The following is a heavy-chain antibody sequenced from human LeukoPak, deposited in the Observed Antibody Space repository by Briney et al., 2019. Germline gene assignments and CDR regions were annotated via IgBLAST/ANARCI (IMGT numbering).Heavy chain of an antibody. V-gene: IGHV3-48*03. D-gene: IGHD1-26*01. Sequence: GGSLRLSCAASGFTFSSYEMNWVRQAPGKGLELVSYISSSGSTIYYADSVKGRFIISRDNAKNSLYLQMNSLRAEDTAVYYCARALGGSYSSPFDWWGQGTLVTVSS. J-gene: IGHJ4*02. CDR2: ISSSGSTI. CDR1: GFTFSSYE. CDR3: ARALGGSYSSPFDW.